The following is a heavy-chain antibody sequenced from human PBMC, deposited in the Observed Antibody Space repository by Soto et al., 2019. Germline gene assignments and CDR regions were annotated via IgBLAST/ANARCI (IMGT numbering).Heavy chain of an antibody. CDR1: GDSISSNYW. D-gene: IGHD4-17*01. J-gene: IGHJ4*02. V-gene: IGHV4-4*02. Sequence: QVQLQESGPGLMKPSGTLSLTCAVSGDSISSNYWWSWVRQTPGKGLEWIGEIYHSGSTNYSPSLKSRVTISVDKAKNQVSLRLSSVTAADTATYFGARGTVTEDFWGQGTLVTVSS. CDR2: IYHSGST. CDR3: ARGTVTEDF.